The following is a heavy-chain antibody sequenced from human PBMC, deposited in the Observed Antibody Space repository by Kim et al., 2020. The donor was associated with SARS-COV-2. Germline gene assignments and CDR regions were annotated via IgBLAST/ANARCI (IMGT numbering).Heavy chain of an antibody. Sequence: ASVKVSCKTSGCKFSDYYMHWVRQAPGQGLEGRSGTNTRRTVTNYAQKFQGRVTMTRDESTSTAYMELSGLKSDDTAVYYCARSTVAGTVSYYYYGMDVWGQGTTVAVYS. D-gene: IGHD6-19*01. J-gene: IGHJ6*02. CDR3: ARSTVAGTVSYYYYGMDV. CDR2: TNTRRTVT. V-gene: IGHV1-2*02. CDR1: GCKFSDYY.